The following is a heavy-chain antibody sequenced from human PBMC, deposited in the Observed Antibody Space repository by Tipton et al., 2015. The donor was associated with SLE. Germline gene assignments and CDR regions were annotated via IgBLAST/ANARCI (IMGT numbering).Heavy chain of an antibody. D-gene: IGHD3-16*01. J-gene: IGHJ3*02. CDR2: IYHSGST. Sequence: TLSLTCVVSGASISTEGYSWSWIRQPPGKGLEWIGSIYHSGSTYYNPSLKSRVTISVDTSKNQFSLKLSSVTAADTAVYYCARDMGGLRAFDIWGQGTMVTVSS. V-gene: IGHV4-30-2*01. CDR3: ARDMGGLRAFDI. CDR1: GASISTEGYS.